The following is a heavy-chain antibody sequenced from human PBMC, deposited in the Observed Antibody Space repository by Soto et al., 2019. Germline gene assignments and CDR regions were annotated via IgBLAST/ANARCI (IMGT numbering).Heavy chain of an antibody. Sequence: ASVKVSCKASGYTFTSYGISWVRRAPGQGLEWMGWISAYNGNTNYAQKLQGRVTMTTDTSTSTAYMELRSLRSDDTAVYYCARDGIAVARPGYYYYGMDVWGQGTTVTVSS. CDR3: ARDGIAVARPGYYYYGMDV. CDR1: GYTFTSYG. J-gene: IGHJ6*02. V-gene: IGHV1-18*04. CDR2: ISAYNGNT. D-gene: IGHD6-19*01.